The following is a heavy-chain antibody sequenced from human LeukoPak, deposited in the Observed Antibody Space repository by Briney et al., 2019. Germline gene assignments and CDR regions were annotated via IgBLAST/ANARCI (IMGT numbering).Heavy chain of an antibody. Sequence: SETLSLTCAAYGGSFSGYYWSWIRQPPGKGLEWIGEINHSGSTNYNPSLKSRVTISVDTSKNQFSLKLSSVTAADTAVYYWARGRTPFRNFDYWGQGTLVTVSS. CDR3: ARGRTPFRNFDY. V-gene: IGHV4-34*01. D-gene: IGHD1-14*01. J-gene: IGHJ4*02. CDR1: GGSFSGYY. CDR2: INHSGST.